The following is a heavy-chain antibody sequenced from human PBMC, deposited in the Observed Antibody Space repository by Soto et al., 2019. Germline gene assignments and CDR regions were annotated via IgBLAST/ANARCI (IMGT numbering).Heavy chain of an antibody. D-gene: IGHD3-22*01. V-gene: IGHV1-69*13. CDR3: ARVGRGYYYDSSGYFVLEEY. J-gene: IGHJ4*02. CDR1: GYTFTGYY. CDR2: IIPIFGTA. Sequence: GASVKVSCKASGYTFTGYYMHCVRQAPGQGLEWMGGIIPIFGTANYAQKFQGRVTITADESTSTAYMELSSLRSEDTAVYYCARVGRGYYYDSSGYFVLEEYWGQGTLVTVSS.